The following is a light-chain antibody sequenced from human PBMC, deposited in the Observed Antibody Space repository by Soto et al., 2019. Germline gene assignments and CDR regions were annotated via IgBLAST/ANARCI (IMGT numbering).Light chain of an antibody. CDR1: QSVSSSY. J-gene: IGKJ1*01. Sequence: EIVLTQSPGTLSLSPGERATLSCRASQSVSSSYLAWYQQKPGQAPRLLIYGASSSATGIPHRFSGSGSGTDFTLLISRLEPEDFAVYYCQQYGSSPQTFGQGTKVEIK. V-gene: IGKV3-20*01. CDR3: QQYGSSPQT. CDR2: GAS.